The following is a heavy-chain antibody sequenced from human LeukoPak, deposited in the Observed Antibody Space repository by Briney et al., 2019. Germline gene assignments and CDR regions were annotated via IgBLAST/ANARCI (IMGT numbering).Heavy chain of an antibody. CDR1: GFTFSSYG. J-gene: IGHJ4*02. V-gene: IGHV3-33*01. CDR2: IWYDGSNK. Sequence: PGGSLRLSCAASGFTFSSYGMHWVRQAPGKGLEWVAVIWYDGSNKYYADSVKGRFTISRDNSKNTLYLQMNSLRAEDTAVYYCARDFGLGGDGYHNWGRAFDYWGQGTLVTVSS. D-gene: IGHD5-24*01. CDR3: ARDFGLGGDGYHNWGRAFDY.